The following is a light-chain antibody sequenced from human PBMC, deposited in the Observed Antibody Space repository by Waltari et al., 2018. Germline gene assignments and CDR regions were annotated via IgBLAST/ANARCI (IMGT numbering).Light chain of an antibody. CDR1: QGISSW. J-gene: IGKJ2*03. Sequence: DIQMTQSPSSLSASVGDRVTITCRASQGISSWLAWYQQKPGKAPKLLIYKSSSLQSWVPSRFSGSGSVTDFTLTISSLQPEDFATYYCQQYHSAPPYSFGQGTKVEIK. V-gene: IGKV1-12*01. CDR3: QQYHSAPPYS. CDR2: KSS.